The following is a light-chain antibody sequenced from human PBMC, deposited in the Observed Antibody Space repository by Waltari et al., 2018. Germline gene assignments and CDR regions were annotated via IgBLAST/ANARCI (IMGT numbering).Light chain of an antibody. V-gene: IGKV1-6*02. CDR2: RAS. Sequence: IQMTQSPSSLSAPIGDTVTITCRASRDIANNLNWYQQQSGKAPKLLIYRASSLQSGVPSRFSGSGSGTDFSLTISSLQPEDFATYYCQQGYDFPCTFGRGTKVEIK. CDR3: QQGYDFPCT. CDR1: RDIANN. J-gene: IGKJ4*01.